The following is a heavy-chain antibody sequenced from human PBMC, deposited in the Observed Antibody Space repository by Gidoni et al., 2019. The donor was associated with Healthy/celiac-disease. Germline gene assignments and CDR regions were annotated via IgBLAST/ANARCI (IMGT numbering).Heavy chain of an antibody. CDR3: AKGQQWLERGGYWFDP. CDR2: ISWNSGSI. J-gene: IGHJ5*02. Sequence: EVQLVESGGGLVQPGRSLRLSCAASGFTFDDSAMHWVRQAPGKGLEWGSGISWNSGSIGYADSVKGRFTISRDNAKNSLYLQMNSLRAEDTALYYCAKGQQWLERGGYWFDPWGQGTLVTVSS. CDR1: GFTFDDSA. D-gene: IGHD6-19*01. V-gene: IGHV3-9*01.